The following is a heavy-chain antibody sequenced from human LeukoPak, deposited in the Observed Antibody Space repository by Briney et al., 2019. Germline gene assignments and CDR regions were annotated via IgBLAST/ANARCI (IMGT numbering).Heavy chain of an antibody. CDR3: ARLMTLGSGSYYKPRGAFDI. J-gene: IGHJ3*02. D-gene: IGHD3-10*01. CDR1: GGSFSGYY. V-gene: IGHV4-34*01. CDR2: INHSGGT. Sequence: PSETLSLTCAVYGGSFSGYYWSWIRQPPGKGLEWIGEINHSGGTNYIPSLKSRVTISVDTSKNQFSLKLSSVTAADTAVYYCARLMTLGSGSYYKPRGAFDIWGQGTMVTVSS.